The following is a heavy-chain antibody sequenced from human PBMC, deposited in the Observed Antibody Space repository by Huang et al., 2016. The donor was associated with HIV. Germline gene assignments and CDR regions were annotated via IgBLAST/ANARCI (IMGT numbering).Heavy chain of an antibody. CDR3: ARRYNSRRDY. V-gene: IGHV4-34*02. CDR1: GGSFSGYY. CDR2: INQSGNT. J-gene: IGHJ4*02. D-gene: IGHD3-22*01. Sequence: QVQLEQWGAGLLKASETLSLTCAVYGGSFSGYYWNWLRPAPGKGLEWVGEINQSGNTNYNPSLKSRVNMSVDTSKSQFSLYLTSLSAADTGTYFCARRYNSRRDYWGRGTLVTVHS.